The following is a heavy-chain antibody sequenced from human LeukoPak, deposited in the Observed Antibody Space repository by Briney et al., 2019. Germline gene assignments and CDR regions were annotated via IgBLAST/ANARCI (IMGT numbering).Heavy chain of an antibody. CDR3: ARMDYYTSGTYTYPNFDY. J-gene: IGHJ4*02. CDR1: GFTFSRYW. CDR2: IKQDGSET. Sequence: VGSLRLSCAASGFTFSRYWMSWVRQAPGQGLEWVATIKQDGSETYYVDSVKGRFTISRDNAKNSLHLQMNSLRAEDAAVFYCARMDYYTSGTYTYPNFDYWGQGTLVTVSS. V-gene: IGHV3-7*03. D-gene: IGHD3-10*01.